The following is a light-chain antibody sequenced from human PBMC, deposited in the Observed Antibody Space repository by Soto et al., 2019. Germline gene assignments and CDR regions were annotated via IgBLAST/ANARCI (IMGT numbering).Light chain of an antibody. CDR1: SSNIGAGYD. CDR2: GNT. J-gene: IGLJ2*01. V-gene: IGLV1-40*01. Sequence: QSALTQPPSASGAPGQRVTISCTGSSSNIGAGYDVHWYQQLPGRAPKLLIYGNTNRPSGVPDRFSGSKSGTSASLAITGLQAEDEADYYCLSFDSSLSVVFGGGTKVTVL. CDR3: LSFDSSLSVV.